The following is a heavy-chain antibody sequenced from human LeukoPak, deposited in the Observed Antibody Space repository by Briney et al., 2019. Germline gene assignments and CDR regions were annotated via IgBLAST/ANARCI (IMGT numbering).Heavy chain of an antibody. D-gene: IGHD4-17*01. J-gene: IGHJ4*02. Sequence: GGSLRLSCAASGFTFSSYGMSWVRQAPGKGLEWASAISGSGGSTYYADSVKGRFTISRDNSKNTLYLQMNSLRAEDTAVYYCAKDGSGDYGDYANYWGQRTLVTVSS. CDR1: GFTFSSYG. CDR2: ISGSGGST. CDR3: AKDGSGDYGDYANY. V-gene: IGHV3-23*01.